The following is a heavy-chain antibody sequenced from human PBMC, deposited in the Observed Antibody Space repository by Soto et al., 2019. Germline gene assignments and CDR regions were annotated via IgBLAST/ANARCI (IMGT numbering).Heavy chain of an antibody. CDR3: ARRTLSMIRGAFDF. Sequence: QVQLQQWGAGLLKPSETLSLTCAVSGGSFSGFRWSYIRQSPGKGLEWIGEIDHSGITIYNPSLESRVTISLYKSKNQFSLELNAVPAADTAVYYCARRTLSMIRGAFDFWGQGTLVTVSS. V-gene: IGHV4-34*01. D-gene: IGHD3-10*01. CDR1: GGSFSGFR. CDR2: IDHSGIT. J-gene: IGHJ4*02.